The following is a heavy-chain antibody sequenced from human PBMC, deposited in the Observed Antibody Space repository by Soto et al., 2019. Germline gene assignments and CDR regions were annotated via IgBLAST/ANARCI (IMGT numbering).Heavy chain of an antibody. J-gene: IGHJ5*02. Sequence: RRLSCAASGFTFSSYAMHWVRQAPGKGLEWVAVISYDGSNKYYADSVKGRFTISRDNSKNTLYLQMNSLRAEDTAVYYCARDKDSSGYYYWFDPWGQGTLVTVSS. CDR1: GFTFSSYA. V-gene: IGHV3-30-3*01. D-gene: IGHD3-22*01. CDR2: ISYDGSNK. CDR3: ARDKDSSGYYYWFDP.